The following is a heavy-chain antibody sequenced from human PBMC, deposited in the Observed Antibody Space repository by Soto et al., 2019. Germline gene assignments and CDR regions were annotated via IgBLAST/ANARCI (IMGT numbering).Heavy chain of an antibody. V-gene: IGHV5-10-1*01. CDR2: IDPSDSYT. J-gene: IGHJ4*02. CDR3: TVVNDFDY. CDR1: GYSFSSHW. Sequence: EALTTSCQVSGYSFSSHWISWVRQMPGKGLEWMGRIDPSDSYTNYSPSFQGHVTISADKSISTAYLQWSSLKASDTAMYYCTVVNDFDYWGQGTLVTVSS. D-gene: IGHD2-15*01.